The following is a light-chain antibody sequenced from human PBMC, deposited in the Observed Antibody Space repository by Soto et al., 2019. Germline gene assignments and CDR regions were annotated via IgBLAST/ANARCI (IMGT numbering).Light chain of an antibody. Sequence: QSALTQPASVSGSPGQSITISCTGTSSDVGGYKYVSWYQQHPGKAPKLMIYEVSNRPSGVSNRFSGSKSGNTASLTISGLQVEDEADYYCSSYTSSSSFVLGTGTKVTV. CDR3: SSYTSSSSFV. J-gene: IGLJ1*01. CDR2: EVS. V-gene: IGLV2-14*01. CDR1: SSDVGGYKY.